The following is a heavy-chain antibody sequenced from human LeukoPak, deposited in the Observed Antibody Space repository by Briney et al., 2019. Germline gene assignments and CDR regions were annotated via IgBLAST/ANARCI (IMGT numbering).Heavy chain of an antibody. Sequence: SGRTLVKPTQTLTLTCTFSGFSLSTSGVGVGWIRQPPGKALEWLALIYWDGDKRYIPSLRTRLSITKGTSENQVVLAMTNMDPADTATYYCAHRIGRRGNYFDYWGQGTLVTVSS. V-gene: IGHV2-5*02. CDR3: AHRIGRRGNYFDY. CDR2: IYWDGDK. CDR1: GFSLSTSGVG. J-gene: IGHJ4*02.